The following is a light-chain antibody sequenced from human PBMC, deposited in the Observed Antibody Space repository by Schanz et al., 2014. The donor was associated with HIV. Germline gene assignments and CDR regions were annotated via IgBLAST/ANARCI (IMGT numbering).Light chain of an antibody. Sequence: IVLTQSPGTLSLSPGERATLSCRASQSVSSNLAWYQQKPGQAPRLLIYGASTRATGIPDRFSGSGSGTDCTLTISSLQPEDFATYYCQQLASYPLTFGGGTKVEIK. J-gene: IGKJ4*01. CDR2: GAS. CDR3: QQLASYPLT. V-gene: IGKV3D-15*01. CDR1: QSVSSN.